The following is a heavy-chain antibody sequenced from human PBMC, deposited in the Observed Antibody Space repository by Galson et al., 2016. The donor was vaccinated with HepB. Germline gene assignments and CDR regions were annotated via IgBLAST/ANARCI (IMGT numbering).Heavy chain of an antibody. D-gene: IGHD3-9*01. Sequence: QSGAEVKKSGESVRISCKGSGYRFTSHWISWVRQMPGKGLEWMGRIDPSDSYSNYSPSFQGHVTISVDKSISTAYLQWNSLKAWDTAMYYCATPHDILTGIAFDIWGQGTMVTVSS. CDR1: GYRFTSHW. J-gene: IGHJ3*02. CDR2: IDPSDSYS. V-gene: IGHV5-10-1*01. CDR3: ATPHDILTGIAFDI.